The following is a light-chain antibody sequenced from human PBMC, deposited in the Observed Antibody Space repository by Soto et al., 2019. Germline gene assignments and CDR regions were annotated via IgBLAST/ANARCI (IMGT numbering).Light chain of an antibody. CDR1: QSIVSY. CDR2: TAS. V-gene: IGKV1-39*01. J-gene: IGKJ2*02. CDR3: QQSYSTPRT. Sequence: DIQMTQSPSSLSVSVGDRVTITCRASQSIVSYLNWYQQKLGKAPKLLIYTASNLQRGVPSRFSGSGSGTDFTLTISNLQPEDFATYYWQQSYSTPRTFGQGTKLEIK.